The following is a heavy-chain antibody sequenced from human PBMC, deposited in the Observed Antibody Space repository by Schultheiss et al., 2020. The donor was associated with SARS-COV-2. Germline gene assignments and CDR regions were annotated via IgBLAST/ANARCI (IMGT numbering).Heavy chain of an antibody. Sequence: GESLKISCAASGFTFSSYSMNWVRQAPGKGLEWVAVISYDGSKKYYADSVKGRLTISRDNSRNTLYLQMNSLRAEDTAVYYCAKDSMSYCDYWGQGTLVTVSS. CDR3: AKDSMSYCDY. CDR1: GFTFSSYS. D-gene: IGHD2-15*01. J-gene: IGHJ4*02. CDR2: ISYDGSKK. V-gene: IGHV3-30*18.